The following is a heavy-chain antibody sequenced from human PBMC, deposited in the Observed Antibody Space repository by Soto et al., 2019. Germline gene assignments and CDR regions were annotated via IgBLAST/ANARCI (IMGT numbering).Heavy chain of an antibody. Sequence: GGSLRLSCAASGFTFSSYAMSWVRQAPGKGLEWVSAISGSGGSTYYADSVKGRFTISRDNSKNTLYLQMNSLRAEDTAVYYCAKDKVNGGYSAYYYGMDVWGQGTTVTVSS. CDR1: GFTFSSYA. V-gene: IGHV3-23*01. D-gene: IGHD3-22*01. CDR2: ISGSGGST. CDR3: AKDKVNGGYSAYYYGMDV. J-gene: IGHJ6*02.